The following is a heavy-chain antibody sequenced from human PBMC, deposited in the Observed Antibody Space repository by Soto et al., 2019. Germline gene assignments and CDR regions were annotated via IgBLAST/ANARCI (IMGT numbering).Heavy chain of an antibody. CDR3: ATNRGRGYGMEV. J-gene: IGHJ6*02. V-gene: IGHV3-11*01. CDR2: IGSTSSTI. Sequence: PGGSLRLSCAASESSFSDYYMSLIRQAPGKGLEWVSYIGSTSSTIYYADSVQGRFTVSRDNAKNSLYLQMNSLRPEDTALYYCATNRGRGYGMEVWGQGTKVTVSS. D-gene: IGHD3-10*01. CDR1: ESSFSDYY.